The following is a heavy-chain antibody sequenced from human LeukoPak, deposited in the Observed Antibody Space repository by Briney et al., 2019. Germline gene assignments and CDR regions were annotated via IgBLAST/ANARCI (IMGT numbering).Heavy chain of an antibody. CDR2: IYYSGST. V-gene: IGHV4-59*01. CDR3: ARVSMITFGGVIAHFDY. CDR1: GGSISSYY. Sequence: SETLSLTCTVSGGSISSYYWSWIRQPPGKGLERIGYIYYSGSTNYNPSLKSRVTISVDTSKNQFSLKLSSVTAADTAVYYCARVSMITFGGVIAHFDYWGQGTLVTVSS. D-gene: IGHD3-16*02. J-gene: IGHJ4*02.